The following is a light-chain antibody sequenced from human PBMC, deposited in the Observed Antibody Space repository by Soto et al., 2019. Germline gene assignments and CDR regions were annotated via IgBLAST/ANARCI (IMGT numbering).Light chain of an antibody. J-gene: IGKJ4*01. V-gene: IGKV3-11*01. CDR1: QGVSNL. Sequence: EIVLTQSPDTLSLSPGDRATLSCRASQGVSNLLAWYQQRPGQAPRLLIYDASKRATGVPARFSGSGSGTDFTRTISSLAPEDFAVYYCQQRADWPPALTFGGGTKVDI. CDR3: QQRADWPPALT. CDR2: DAS.